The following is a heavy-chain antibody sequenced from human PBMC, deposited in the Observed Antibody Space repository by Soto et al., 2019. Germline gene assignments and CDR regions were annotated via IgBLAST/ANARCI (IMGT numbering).Heavy chain of an antibody. Sequence: QITLKESGPTLVKPTQPLTLTCTFSGFSLSTSGVGVGWIRQPPGKALEWLALIYWNDDKRYSPSLKSRLTITKDTSKNQVVLTMTNMDPVDTATYYCAHSIVATITSSDNWFDPWGQGTLVTVSS. CDR1: GFSLSTSGVG. V-gene: IGHV2-5*01. D-gene: IGHD5-12*01. J-gene: IGHJ5*02. CDR3: AHSIVATITSSDNWFDP. CDR2: IYWNDDK.